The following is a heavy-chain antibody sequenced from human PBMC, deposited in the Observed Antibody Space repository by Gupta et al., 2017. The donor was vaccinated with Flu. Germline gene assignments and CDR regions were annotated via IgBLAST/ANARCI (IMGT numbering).Heavy chain of an antibody. Sequence: FSSCSMNWVRQAPGKGLEWVSSISSSSSYIYYADSVKGRFTISRDNAKNSLYLQMNSLRAEDTAVYYCARGSNGGSYYVDYWGQGTLVTVSS. D-gene: IGHD1-26*01. V-gene: IGHV3-21*01. CDR2: ISSSSSYI. CDR1: FSSCS. J-gene: IGHJ4*02. CDR3: ARGSNGGSYYVDY.